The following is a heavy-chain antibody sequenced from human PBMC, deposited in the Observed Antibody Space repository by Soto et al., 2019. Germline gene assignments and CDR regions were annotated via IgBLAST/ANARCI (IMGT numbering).Heavy chain of an antibody. CDR3: ARVGTSGNYYDAFDI. CDR2: INPNSGGT. V-gene: IGHV1-2*04. D-gene: IGHD1-26*01. J-gene: IGHJ3*02. CDR1: GYTFTDNY. Sequence: ASVEVSCEASGYTFTDNYVHWVLQAPGQGLEWMGWINPNSGGTKYVQNFQGWVTMTRDTSISTAYMEVSRLRSDDTAVYYCARVGTSGNYYDAFDIWRQGTMVTVSS.